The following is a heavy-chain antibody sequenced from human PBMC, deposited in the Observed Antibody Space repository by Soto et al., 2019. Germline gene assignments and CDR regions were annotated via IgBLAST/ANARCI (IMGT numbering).Heavy chain of an antibody. J-gene: IGHJ4*02. D-gene: IGHD3-10*01. V-gene: IGHV1-46*01. Sequence: ASVKVSCKASGFPFTISYMHWVRQAPGQGLEWMGVINPSGDATTYAQNFQGRVTMSKDTSASTVYMELSSLRSEDTAVYYCARDWELGYWGQGTLVTVSS. CDR1: GFPFTISY. CDR2: INPSGDAT. CDR3: ARDWELGY.